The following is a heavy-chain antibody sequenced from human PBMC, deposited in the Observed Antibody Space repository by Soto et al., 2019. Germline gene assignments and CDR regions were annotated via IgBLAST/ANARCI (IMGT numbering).Heavy chain of an antibody. V-gene: IGHV3-66*01. J-gene: IGHJ4*02. CDR3: ARDPWAADY. CDR2: IYGVCST. CDR1: GFTVSTKY. D-gene: IGHD3-16*01. Sequence: EVQLVESGGGLVQPGGSLRLSCAASGFTVSTKYMSGVRQAPGKGLEWVSVIYGVCSTFYADSVRGRFTISRDNSKNTVNLQMNRLRAEDTAVYYCARDPWAADYWGQGTLVTVSS.